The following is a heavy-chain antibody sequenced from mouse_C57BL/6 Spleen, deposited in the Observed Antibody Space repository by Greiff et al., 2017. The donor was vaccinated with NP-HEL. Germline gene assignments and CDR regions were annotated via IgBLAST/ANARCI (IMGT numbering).Heavy chain of an antibody. Sequence: EVQLQESGPGLVKPSQSLSLTCSVTGYSITSGYYWNWIRQFPGNKLEWMGYISYDGTNNYNPSLKNRISITRDTSKNQFFLKLNSVTTEDTATYYCATNWRNAMDYWGQGTSVTVSS. CDR3: ATNWRNAMDY. J-gene: IGHJ4*01. CDR1: GYSITSGYY. V-gene: IGHV3-6*01. D-gene: IGHD4-1*01. CDR2: ISYDGTN.